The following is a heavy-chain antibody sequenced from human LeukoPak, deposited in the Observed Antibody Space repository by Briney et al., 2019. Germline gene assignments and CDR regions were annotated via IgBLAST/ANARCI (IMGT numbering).Heavy chain of an antibody. J-gene: IGHJ5*02. D-gene: IGHD3-10*01. V-gene: IGHV3-21*01. Sequence: GGSLRFSCAASGFTFSSYSMNWVRQAPGKGLEWVSSISSSSSYIYYADSVKGRFTISRDNAKNSLYLQMNSLRAEDTAVYYCARDRAAVWFDPWGQGTLVTVSS. CDR3: ARDRAAVWFDP. CDR2: ISSSSSYI. CDR1: GFTFSSYS.